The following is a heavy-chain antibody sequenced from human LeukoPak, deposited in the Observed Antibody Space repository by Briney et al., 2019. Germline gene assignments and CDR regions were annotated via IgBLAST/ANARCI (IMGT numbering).Heavy chain of an antibody. CDR2: ISGGGANT. V-gene: IGHV3-23*01. D-gene: IGHD2-21*01. CDR1: GFTFSTYA. Sequence: GGSLRLSCAASGFTFSTYAMSWVRQAPGKGLEWASTISGGGANTYYADSVRGRFTISRDNSKNTLYLHMNSLRAEDTAVYYCAKERAGDTNPYYFDYWGQGTLVTVSS. J-gene: IGHJ4*02. CDR3: AKERAGDTNPYYFDY.